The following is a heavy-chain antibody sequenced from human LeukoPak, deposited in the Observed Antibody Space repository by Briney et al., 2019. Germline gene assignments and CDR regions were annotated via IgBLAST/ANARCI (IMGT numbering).Heavy chain of an antibody. V-gene: IGHV1-2*02. J-gene: IGHJ5*02. Sequence: ASVKVSCKASGYTFTTYYMHWVRQAPGQGLQWMGWINPSTGGTKYAENFQGRVTMTRDTSITTAYMELSRLTSDDTGVYYCARQYCGGDCYNPWGQGALAIVAS. D-gene: IGHD2-21*02. CDR3: ARQYCGGDCYNP. CDR1: GYTFTTYY. CDR2: INPSTGGT.